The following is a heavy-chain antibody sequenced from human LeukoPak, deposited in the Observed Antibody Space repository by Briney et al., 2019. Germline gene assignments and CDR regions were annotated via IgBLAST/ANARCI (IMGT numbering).Heavy chain of an antibody. Sequence: SETLSLTCTVSGVSINTYYASWIRQAPGKGLEFIGFIYNGGNTNYNPSLKSRATISLDTSNNQFSLRLTSVTAADTAMYYCAAGPWELDFWGQGTLVTVSS. J-gene: IGHJ4*02. CDR3: AAGPWELDF. D-gene: IGHD1-26*01. CDR2: IYNGGNT. V-gene: IGHV4-4*09. CDR1: GVSINTYY.